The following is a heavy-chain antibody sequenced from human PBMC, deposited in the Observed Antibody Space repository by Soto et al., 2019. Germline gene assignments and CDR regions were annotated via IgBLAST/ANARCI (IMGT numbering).Heavy chain of an antibody. V-gene: IGHV1-46*01. Sequence: QVQLVQSGAEVKKPGASVKVSCKASGYTFSSHYMHWVRQAPGQGLEWMGIINPNGGSTSYAQKLHGRVTMTRDTSTSTVYMELSSLRSEDTAVYYCARGGSGYYGSLDYWGQGTLVTVSS. J-gene: IGHJ4*02. CDR1: GYTFSSHY. CDR3: ARGGSGYYGSLDY. CDR2: INPNGGST. D-gene: IGHD3-22*01.